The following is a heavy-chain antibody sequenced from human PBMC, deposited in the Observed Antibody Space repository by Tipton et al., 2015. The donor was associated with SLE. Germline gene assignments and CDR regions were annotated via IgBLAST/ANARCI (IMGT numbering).Heavy chain of an antibody. J-gene: IGHJ6*02. Sequence: TLSLTCTVSGGSISTGGAYYWSWIRQHPGKGLEWVGYIYYTGITYYNPSLKSRIMLSVDTSKNQFSLKLTSVTAADTAVYYCARHQAGYCTSTNCAGGGMDVWGQGTTVTVSS. CDR2: IYYTGIT. CDR1: GGSISTGGAYY. CDR3: ARHQAGYCTSTNCAGGGMDV. D-gene: IGHD2-2*01. V-gene: IGHV4-31*03.